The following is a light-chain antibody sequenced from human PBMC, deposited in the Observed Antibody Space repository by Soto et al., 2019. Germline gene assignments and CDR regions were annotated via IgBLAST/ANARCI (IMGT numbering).Light chain of an antibody. J-gene: IGKJ5*01. Sequence: FVLTKFKGTLSLSPGERATLFCRASESVGSSRLAWYQQNPGQAPKLLMYGDSNRAAGIPDRFSGSGSGTDFTLSISRLEPEDFAVYYCQQYGRSPPTFGQGTLLEIK. CDR3: QQYGRSPPT. V-gene: IGKV3-20*01. CDR1: ESVGSSR. CDR2: GDS.